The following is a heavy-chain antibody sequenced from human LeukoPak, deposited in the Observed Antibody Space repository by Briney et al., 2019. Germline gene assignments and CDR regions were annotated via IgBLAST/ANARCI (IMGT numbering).Heavy chain of an antibody. V-gene: IGHV4-34*01. CDR1: GGSLRGHY. D-gene: IGHD1-14*01. CDR2: INHSGST. J-gene: IGHJ6*03. Sequence: PSETLSLACGVYGGSLRGHYWSWIRQPPGKGLEWVGEINHSGSTNYNPSFWGRVTISVDTSKNQFFLKLNSVTAADTAVYYCARESDPTTGYFYYYMDVWGRGTTVTVSS. CDR3: ARESDPTTGYFYYYMDV.